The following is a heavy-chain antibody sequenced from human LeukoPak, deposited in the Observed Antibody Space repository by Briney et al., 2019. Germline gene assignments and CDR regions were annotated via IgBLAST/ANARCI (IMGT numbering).Heavy chain of an antibody. CDR3: ARGRGVPYYYDSSGYYPADY. Sequence: SETLSLTCTVSGASISSGDYYWSWIRQPPGKGLECIVHIYYSGSTYYNPSLKSRVTISVDTSKNQFSLKLSSVTAADTAVYYCARGRGVPYYYDSSGYYPADYWGQGTLVTVSS. J-gene: IGHJ4*02. CDR1: GASISSGDYY. V-gene: IGHV4-30-4*01. D-gene: IGHD3-22*01. CDR2: IYYSGST.